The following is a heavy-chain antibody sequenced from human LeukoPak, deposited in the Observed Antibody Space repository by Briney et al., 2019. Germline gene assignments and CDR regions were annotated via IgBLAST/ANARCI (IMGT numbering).Heavy chain of an antibody. CDR3: ARDLVSSGFDI. Sequence: ASVKVSCKAFGYTCISHAMNWVRQAAGQWLELMGWINTNIGIPTYAQGFAGRFVFSLDTSVTTAYLQITSLKAEDPAVYYCARDLVSSGFDIWGQGTMVTVSS. CDR2: INTNIGIP. J-gene: IGHJ3*02. CDR1: GYTCISHA. D-gene: IGHD6-6*01. V-gene: IGHV7-4-1*02.